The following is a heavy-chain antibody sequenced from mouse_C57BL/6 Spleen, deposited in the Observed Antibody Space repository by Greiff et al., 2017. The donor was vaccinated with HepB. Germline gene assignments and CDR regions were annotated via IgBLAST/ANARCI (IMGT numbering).Heavy chain of an antibody. CDR1: GFTFSDYY. CDR2: ISNGGGST. CDR3: ARSGYYGSSYGYFDV. V-gene: IGHV5-12*01. J-gene: IGHJ1*03. Sequence: EVQLVESGGGLVQPGGSLKLSCAASGFTFSDYYMYWVRQTPEKRLEWVAYISNGGGSTYYPDTVKGRFTISRDNAKNTLYLQMSRLKSEDTAMYYCARSGYYGSSYGYFDVWGTGTTVTVSS. D-gene: IGHD1-1*01.